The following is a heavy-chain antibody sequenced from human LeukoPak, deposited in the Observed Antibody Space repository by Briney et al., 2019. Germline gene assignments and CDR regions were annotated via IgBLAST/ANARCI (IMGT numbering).Heavy chain of an antibody. CDR2: ISSGGSTI. Sequence: GGPLRLSCAASGFTFSGYEMNWVRQATGQGLEWVSYISSGGSTIYYADPVKGRFTISRDNAKNSLYLQLNSLRAEDTAVYYCARESSLDYFDYWGQGTLVTVSS. D-gene: IGHD3-16*01. V-gene: IGHV3-48*03. J-gene: IGHJ4*02. CDR3: ARESSLDYFDY. CDR1: GFTFSGYE.